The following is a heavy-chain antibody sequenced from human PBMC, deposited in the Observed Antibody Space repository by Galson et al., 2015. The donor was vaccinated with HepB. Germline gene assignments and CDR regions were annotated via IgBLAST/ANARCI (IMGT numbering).Heavy chain of an antibody. V-gene: IGHV3-9*01. Sequence: SLRLSCAASGFTFDDYAMHWVRQAPGKGLEWVSGISWNSGSIGYADSVKGRFTISRDNAKNSLYLQMNSLGAEDTALYYCAKGLSWELLDWFDPWGQGTLVTVSS. CDR2: ISWNSGSI. CDR1: GFTFDDYA. J-gene: IGHJ5*02. D-gene: IGHD1-26*01. CDR3: AKGLSWELLDWFDP.